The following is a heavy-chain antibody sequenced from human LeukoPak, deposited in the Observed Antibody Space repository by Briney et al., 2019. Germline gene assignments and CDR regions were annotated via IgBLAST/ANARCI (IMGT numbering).Heavy chain of an antibody. CDR3: AKCPTGYTKTFDS. CDR1: GFTVSSYA. J-gene: IGHJ4*02. Sequence: TGGSLRLSCAASGFTVSSYAMSWVRQAPGKGLEWVSAISGSGSKTYCADSVKGRFTISRDNSKNTLCLQMNSLRAEDTAVYYCAKCPTGYTKTFDSWGQGTLVTVSS. CDR2: ISGSGSKT. V-gene: IGHV3-23*01. D-gene: IGHD6-13*01.